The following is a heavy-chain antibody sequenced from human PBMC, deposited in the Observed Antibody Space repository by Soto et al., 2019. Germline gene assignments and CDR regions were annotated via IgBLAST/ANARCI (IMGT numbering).Heavy chain of an antibody. J-gene: IGHJ5*02. CDR3: ARGGEWELREDNWFDP. Sequence: GGSLRLSCAASGFTFSSYAMHWVRQAPGKGLEWVAVISYDGSNKYYADSVKGRFTISRDNSKNTLYLQMNSLRAEDTAVYYCARGGEWELREDNWFDPWGQGTLVTVPQ. CDR1: GFTFSSYA. V-gene: IGHV3-30-3*01. D-gene: IGHD1-26*01. CDR2: ISYDGSNK.